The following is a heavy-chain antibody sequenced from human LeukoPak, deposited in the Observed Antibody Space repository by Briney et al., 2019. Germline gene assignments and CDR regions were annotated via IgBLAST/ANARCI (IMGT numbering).Heavy chain of an antibody. Sequence: GGSLRLSCAASGFTFSSYGMHWVRPAPGKGLEWVAFIRYDGSNKYYADSVKGRFTISRDNSKNTLYLQMNSLRAEDTAVYYCAKAGAVVVVVAKFFDYWGQGTLVTVSS. CDR2: IRYDGSNK. CDR1: GFTFSSYG. D-gene: IGHD2-15*01. V-gene: IGHV3-30*02. CDR3: AKAGAVVVVVAKFFDY. J-gene: IGHJ4*02.